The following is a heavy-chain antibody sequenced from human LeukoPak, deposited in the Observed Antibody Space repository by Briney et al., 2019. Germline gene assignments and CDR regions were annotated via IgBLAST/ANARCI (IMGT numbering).Heavy chain of an antibody. Sequence: ASVKVSCKAAGYTFTSYGISWVRQAPGQGLEWMGWISAYNGKTDCAQKFQGRVTMTTDTSTSTAYMELRSLRSDDTAVYYCARWGPTDLWTDYWGQGTRVTVSS. CDR3: ARWGPTDLWTDY. D-gene: IGHD7-27*01. CDR2: ISAYNGKT. CDR1: GYTFTSYG. J-gene: IGHJ4*02. V-gene: IGHV1-18*01.